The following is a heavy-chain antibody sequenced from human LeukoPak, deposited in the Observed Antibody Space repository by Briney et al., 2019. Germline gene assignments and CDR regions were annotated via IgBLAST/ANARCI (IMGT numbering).Heavy chain of an antibody. CDR2: ISYDGSNK. V-gene: IGHV3-30-3*01. D-gene: IGHD6-19*01. CDR3: ARDAQLSSGWYEIDY. Sequence: GGSLGLSCAASGFTFSSYAMHWVRQAPGKGLEWVAVISYDGSNKYYADSVKGRFTISRDNSKNTLYLQMNSLRAEDTAVYYCARDAQLSSGWYEIDYWGQGTLVTVSS. J-gene: IGHJ4*02. CDR1: GFTFSSYA.